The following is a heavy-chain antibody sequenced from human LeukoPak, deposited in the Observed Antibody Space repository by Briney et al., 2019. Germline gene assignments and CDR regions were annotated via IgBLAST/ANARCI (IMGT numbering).Heavy chain of an antibody. CDR1: GYTFTSNY. J-gene: IGHJ4*03. CDR2: ISPSGGST. V-gene: IGHV1-46*01. CDR3: ARDNSVRDEAWYFDA. D-gene: IGHD5-24*01. Sequence: ASLKASCKAFGYTFTSNYMHWVRQAPGQGPEWMGVISPSGGSTTYAQKFQGRVTLTRDMSTSTDYLELSSLRSEDTAVYYCARDNSVRDEAWYFDAWGKGTLVTVSS.